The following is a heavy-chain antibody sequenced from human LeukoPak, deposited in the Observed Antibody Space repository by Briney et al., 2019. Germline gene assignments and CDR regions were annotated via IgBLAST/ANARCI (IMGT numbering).Heavy chain of an antibody. CDR3: TTDPHNWNDVVRWFDP. CDR1: GFTFSNAW. CDR2: IKSKTDGGAT. J-gene: IGHJ5*02. V-gene: IGHV3-15*01. D-gene: IGHD1-1*01. Sequence: GGSLRLSCAASGFTFSNAWMSWVRQAPGKGLDWVGRIKSKTDGGATDYAAPVKGRFTISRDDSKNTLYLQMNSLKTEDTAVYYCTTDPHNWNDVVRWFDPWGQGTLVTVSS.